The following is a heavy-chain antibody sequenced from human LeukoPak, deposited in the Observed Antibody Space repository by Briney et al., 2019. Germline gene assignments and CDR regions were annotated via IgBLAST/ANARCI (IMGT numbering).Heavy chain of an antibody. J-gene: IGHJ4*02. Sequence: SVKVSCKASGGTFSSYAISWVRQAPGQGLEWMGRIIPILGIANYAQKFQGRVTVTADESTGTAYMELSSLRSDDTAIYYCARDNPPYCNGGSCYSYWGQGTLVTVSS. D-gene: IGHD2-15*01. CDR3: ARDNPPYCNGGSCYSY. CDR2: IIPILGIA. CDR1: GGTFSSYA. V-gene: IGHV1-69*04.